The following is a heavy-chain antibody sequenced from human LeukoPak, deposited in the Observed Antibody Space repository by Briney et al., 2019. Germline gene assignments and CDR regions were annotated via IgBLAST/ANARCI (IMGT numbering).Heavy chain of an antibody. D-gene: IGHD1-26*01. CDR2: IYSGGST. Sequence: PGRSLRLSCAASGFTVSSNYMSWVRQAPGKGLEWVSLIYSGGSTHYSDSVKGRFTLSQDNSKNPLYLQMNSVRAEDTAVYYCANLGRWELLNFDYWGQGTLVTVSS. V-gene: IGHV3-53*01. J-gene: IGHJ4*02. CDR1: GFTVSSNY. CDR3: ANLGRWELLNFDY.